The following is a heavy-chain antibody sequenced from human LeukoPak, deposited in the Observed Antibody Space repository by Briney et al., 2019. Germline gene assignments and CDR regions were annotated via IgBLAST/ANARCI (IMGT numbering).Heavy chain of an antibody. CDR3: ARVGIATTGTKYLQH. CDR1: GYTFTDYF. V-gene: IGHV1-2*02. Sequence: GASVKVSCMGSGYTFTDYFIHWVRQAAGQGLEWMGWINPNTGVTNYAQKFQGRVIMTRDTSISTAYMELNRLRSDDTAVFSCARVGIATTGTKYLQHWGQGTLVTVSS. CDR2: INPNTGVT. D-gene: IGHD6-13*01. J-gene: IGHJ1*01.